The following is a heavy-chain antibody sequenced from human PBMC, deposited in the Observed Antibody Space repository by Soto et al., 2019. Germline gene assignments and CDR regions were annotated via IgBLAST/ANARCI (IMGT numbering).Heavy chain of an antibody. CDR2: INSDGSST. CDR1: GFTFSSYW. J-gene: IGHJ3*02. Sequence: EVQLVESGGGLVQPGGSLILSCAASGFTFSSYWMHWVRQAPGKGLVWVSRINSDGSSTSYADSVKGRFTISRDNAKNTLYLQMNSLRAEDTAVYYCATSSKHYYDSSGYAFDIWGQGTMVTVSS. CDR3: ATSSKHYYDSSGYAFDI. D-gene: IGHD3-22*01. V-gene: IGHV3-74*01.